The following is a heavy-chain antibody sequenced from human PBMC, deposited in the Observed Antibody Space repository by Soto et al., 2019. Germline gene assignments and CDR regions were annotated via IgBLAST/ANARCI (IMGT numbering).Heavy chain of an antibody. CDR2: INSDGSST. J-gene: IGHJ5*02. Sequence: GGSLRLSCAASGFTFSSYWMHWVRQAPGKGLVWVSRINSDGSSTSYADSVKGRFTISRDNAKNTLYLQMNSLRAEDTAVYYCARGSGSHPPWLDPWGQGTLVTVSS. D-gene: IGHD3-10*01. V-gene: IGHV3-74*01. CDR3: ARGSGSHPPWLDP. CDR1: GFTFSSYW.